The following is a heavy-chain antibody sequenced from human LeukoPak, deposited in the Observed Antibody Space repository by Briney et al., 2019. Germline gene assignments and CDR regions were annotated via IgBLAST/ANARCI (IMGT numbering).Heavy chain of an antibody. CDR1: GFTFSSYG. V-gene: IGHV3-30*18. J-gene: IGHJ4*02. CDR3: AKALRYFDWLLYGDY. D-gene: IGHD3-9*01. CDR2: ISYDGSNK. Sequence: PGGSLRLSCAASGFTFSSYGMHWVRQAPGKGLEWVAVISYDGSNKYYADSVKGRFTISRDNSKNTLYLQMNSLRAEDTAVYYCAKALRYFDWLLYGDYWGQGTLVTASS.